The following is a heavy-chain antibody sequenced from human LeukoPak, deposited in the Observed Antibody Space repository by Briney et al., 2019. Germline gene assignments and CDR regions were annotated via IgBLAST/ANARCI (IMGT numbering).Heavy chain of an antibody. Sequence: PGGSLRLSCTASGFTFSSYEMNWVRQAPGKGLEWVSYISSSGSTIYYADSVKGRFTISRDNAKNSLYLQMNSLRAEDTAVYYCARDLNRNLPFDYWGQGTLVTVSS. CDR1: GFTFSSYE. CDR3: ARDLNRNLPFDY. V-gene: IGHV3-48*03. CDR2: ISSSGSTI. J-gene: IGHJ4*02.